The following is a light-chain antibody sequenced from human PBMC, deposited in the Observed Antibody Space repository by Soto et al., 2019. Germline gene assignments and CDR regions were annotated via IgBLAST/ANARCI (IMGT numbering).Light chain of an antibody. Sequence: QSALTQPPSASGSPGQSVTFSCTGTSGDVGRYDYVSWYQQHPGKAPKLLIYGVTKRPAGVPDRFSGSKSGNTASLTVSGLQTEDEAYYYCSSYAGSNNYVFGTGTKLTVL. CDR2: GVT. CDR1: SGDVGRYDY. J-gene: IGLJ1*01. V-gene: IGLV2-8*01. CDR3: SSYAGSNNYV.